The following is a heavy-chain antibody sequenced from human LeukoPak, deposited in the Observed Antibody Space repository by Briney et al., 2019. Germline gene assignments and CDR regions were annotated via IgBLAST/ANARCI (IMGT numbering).Heavy chain of an antibody. J-gene: IGHJ4*02. V-gene: IGHV4-34*01. CDR1: GGSFSGYY. Sequence: SETRSLTCAVYGGSFSGYYWSWIRQPPGKGLEWIGEINHSGSTNYNPSLKSRVTISVDTSKSQFSLKLSSVTAADTAVYYCASGGGSSGWYSRYFDYWGQGTLVTVSS. CDR3: ASGGGSSGWYSRYFDY. CDR2: INHSGST. D-gene: IGHD6-19*01.